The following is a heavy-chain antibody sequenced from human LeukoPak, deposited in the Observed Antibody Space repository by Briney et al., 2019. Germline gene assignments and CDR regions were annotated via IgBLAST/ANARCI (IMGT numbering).Heavy chain of an antibody. Sequence: HPGGSLRLSCAASGFTFSTYPMHWVRQAPGKGLEWVAVMSFDGDSEYYSDSVRGRFTVSRDNAKNSLYLQMNSLRAEDTAVYYCARESGSVTSEVDFDYWGQGTLVTVSS. V-gene: IGHV3-30-3*01. CDR1: GFTFSTYP. CDR2: MSFDGDSE. D-gene: IGHD4-17*01. J-gene: IGHJ4*02. CDR3: ARESGSVTSEVDFDY.